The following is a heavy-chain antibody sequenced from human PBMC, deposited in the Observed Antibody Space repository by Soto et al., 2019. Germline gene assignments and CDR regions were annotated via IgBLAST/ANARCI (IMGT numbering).Heavy chain of an antibody. V-gene: IGHV1-46*01. CDR2: IDPSGGIT. CDR1: GYSFTNFH. Sequence: QVQLSQFGAEVKKPGASVKVSCKASGYSFTNFHIHWVRQAPGQGLEWMGMIDPSGGITRDAQRVQGRITMTRDASTSTVYRELRSLTSENTAVYYCATHVIGQDNYEAVGYYFDHWGQGTLVTVAS. J-gene: IGHJ4*02. CDR3: ATHVIGQDNYEAVGYYFDH. D-gene: IGHD3-22*01.